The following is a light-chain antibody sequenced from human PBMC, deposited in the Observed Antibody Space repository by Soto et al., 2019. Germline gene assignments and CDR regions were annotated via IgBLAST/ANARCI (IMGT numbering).Light chain of an antibody. V-gene: IGLV2-11*01. CDR3: CSYAGSYTL. CDR2: DVN. CDR1: SSDVGGYNY. J-gene: IGLJ2*01. Sequence: QSALTQSRSVSGSPGQSVTISCTGTSSDVGGYNYVSWYQQHPGKAPKLIIYDVNKRPSGVPDRFSGSKSGNTASLTISGLQSEDEADYYCCSYAGSYTLFGGGTKLTVL.